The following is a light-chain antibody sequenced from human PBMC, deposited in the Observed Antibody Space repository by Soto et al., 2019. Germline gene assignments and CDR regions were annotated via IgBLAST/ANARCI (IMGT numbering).Light chain of an antibody. J-gene: IGLJ3*02. V-gene: IGLV2-14*01. CDR3: SSYTSSSNWV. CDR2: DVS. Sequence: QSVLTQPASVSGSPGQSITISCTGTSSDVGGYNYVSWYQQHPGKAPKLMIYDVSNRPSGVSNRFSGSKSGNTASLTISGLQAEDEADYYFSSYTSSSNWVFGGGTKLTVL. CDR1: SSDVGGYNY.